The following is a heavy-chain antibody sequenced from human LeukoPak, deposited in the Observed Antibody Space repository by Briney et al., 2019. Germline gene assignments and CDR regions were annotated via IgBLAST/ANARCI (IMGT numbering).Heavy chain of an antibody. CDR1: GYTFTSYG. V-gene: IGHV1-18*01. CDR3: ARDSHSSGWYNPRYFDL. Sequence: ASVKVSCKASGYTFTSYGISWVRQAPGQGLEWMGWISAYNGNTNYAQKLQGRVTMTTDTSTSTAYMELRSLRSDDTAVYYCARDSHSSGWYNPRYFDLWGRGTLVTVSS. D-gene: IGHD6-19*01. CDR2: ISAYNGNT. J-gene: IGHJ2*01.